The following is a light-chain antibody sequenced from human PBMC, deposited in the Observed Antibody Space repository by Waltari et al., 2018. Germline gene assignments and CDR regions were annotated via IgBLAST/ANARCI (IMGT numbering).Light chain of an antibody. CDR2: GAS. Sequence: EIVMTQSRATLSVSPGERATPSCRASQSVSSNLAWYQQKPGQAPRLLIYGASTRATGIPARFSGSGSGTEFTLTISSLQSEDFAVYYCQQYNNWLYTFGQGTKLEIK. J-gene: IGKJ2*01. CDR3: QQYNNWLYT. V-gene: IGKV3-15*01. CDR1: QSVSSN.